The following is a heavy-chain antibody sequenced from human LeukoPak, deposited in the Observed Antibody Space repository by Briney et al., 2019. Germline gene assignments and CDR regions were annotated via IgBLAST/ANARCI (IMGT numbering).Heavy chain of an antibody. J-gene: IGHJ4*02. CDR1: GFSFGNAW. D-gene: IGHD2-21*01. V-gene: IGHV3-15*01. CDR2: IKRKSDNETV. Sequence: GGSLRLSCAASGFSFGNAWMNWVRQAPGKGLEWVGRIKRKSDNETVDYAAPVKGRFSITRDDSKNMLYLQMNSLKTEDTAVYYCTTGLRGPNNYWGQGALVTVSS. CDR3: TTGLRGPNNY.